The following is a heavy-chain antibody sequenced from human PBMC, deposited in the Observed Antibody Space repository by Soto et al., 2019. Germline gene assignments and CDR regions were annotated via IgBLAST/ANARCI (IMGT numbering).Heavy chain of an antibody. CDR2: IYYSGST. V-gene: IGHV4-59*08. J-gene: IGHJ6*03. D-gene: IGHD6-19*01. Sequence: SETLSLTCTVXXGSISSYYXSWIXXXXXXXXXXXXXIYYSGSTNYNPSLKSRVTISVDTSKNQFSLKLSSVTAADTAVYYCARHVGPGIAVAGTLVSRFYYYMDVWGKGTTVTVSS. CDR3: ARHVGPGIAVAGTLVSRFYYYMDV. CDR1: XGSISSYY.